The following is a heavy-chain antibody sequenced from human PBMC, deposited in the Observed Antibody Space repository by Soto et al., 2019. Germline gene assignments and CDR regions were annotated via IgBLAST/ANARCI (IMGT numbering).Heavy chain of an antibody. CDR1: GYTFTTYA. CDR3: ARGRSSGWPRPFYGMNV. CDR2: INTGNGHT. D-gene: IGHD6-19*01. J-gene: IGHJ6*02. V-gene: IGHV1-3*04. Sequence: GASVKGSCKTSGYTFTTYAVDWLRQAPGQILEWIGWINTGNGHTKYSQNFQGKVTITRDKPATTDYMELSSLTSDDTAGYYWARGRSSGWPRPFYGMNVLGQVTTGTFSS.